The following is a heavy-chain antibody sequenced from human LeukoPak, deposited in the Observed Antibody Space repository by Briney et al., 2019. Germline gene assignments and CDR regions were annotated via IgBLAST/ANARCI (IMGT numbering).Heavy chain of an antibody. D-gene: IGHD6-19*01. J-gene: IGHJ4*02. CDR3: ARESRQWLVLGGVDY. CDR2: IYYSGST. V-gene: IGHV4-39*02. Sequence: SETLSLTCTVSGGSISSSSYYWGWIRQPPGKGLEWIGSIYYSGSTYYNPSPKSRVTISVDTSKNQFSLKLSSVTAADTAVYYCARESRQWLVLGGVDYWGQGTLVTVSS. CDR1: GGSISSSSYY.